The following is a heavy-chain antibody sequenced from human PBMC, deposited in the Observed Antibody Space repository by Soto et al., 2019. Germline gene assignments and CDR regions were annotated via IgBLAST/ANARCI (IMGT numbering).Heavy chain of an antibody. CDR2: IYYSGST. J-gene: IGHJ4*02. CDR3: ARWGGSSGFDY. CDR1: GGSISSGDYY. D-gene: IGHD1-26*01. Sequence: TLSLTCTVSGGSISSGDYYWSWIRQPPGKGLEWIGYIYYSGSTYYNPSLKSRVTISVDTSKNQFSLKLSSVTAADTAVYYCARWGGSSGFDYWGQGTLVTVSS. V-gene: IGHV4-30-4*01.